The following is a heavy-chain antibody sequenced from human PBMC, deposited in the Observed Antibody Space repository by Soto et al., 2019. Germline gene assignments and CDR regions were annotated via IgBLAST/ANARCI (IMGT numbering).Heavy chain of an antibody. CDR1: GYSFMKYG. CDR3: ALEASVLIPAAQPSRFDS. V-gene: IGHV1-18*01. J-gene: IGHJ4*02. D-gene: IGHD2-2*01. CDR2: ISPYSGYT. Sequence: GASVKVSCKGFGYSFMKYGINWVRQAPGQGLEWVGWISPYSGYTHSAQKFHGRLTLTTDTAASTAYMELRILRSADTALYYCALEASVLIPAAQPSRFDSWGQGTLVTVSS.